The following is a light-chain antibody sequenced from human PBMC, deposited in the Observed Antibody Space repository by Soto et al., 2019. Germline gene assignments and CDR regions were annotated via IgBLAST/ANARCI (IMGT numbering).Light chain of an antibody. Sequence: SVLTQPASVYGSPGQSITISCTGTTSDVGGYNYVSWYQHHPDKAPKLMIYEVSNRPSGVSNRFSGSKSGNTASLTISGLQTADEADYYCSSYTSGSTLVFGTGTKVTVL. CDR2: EVS. V-gene: IGLV2-14*01. CDR1: TSDVGGYNY. CDR3: SSYTSGSTLV. J-gene: IGLJ1*01.